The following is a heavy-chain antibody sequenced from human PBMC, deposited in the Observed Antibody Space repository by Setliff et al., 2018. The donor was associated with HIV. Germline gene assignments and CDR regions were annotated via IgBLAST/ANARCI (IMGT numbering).Heavy chain of an antibody. J-gene: IGHJ4*02. CDR3: ARHHELTAHGLFDS. CDR1: GGSISSYY. Sequence: PSETLSLTCTVSGGSISSYYWSWIRQPPGKGLEWIGNIHSSGSTNYNPSLKSRVTISVDTSKNQFSLKLTSVTAADTAVYYCARHHELTAHGLFDSWGQGTLVTVSS. V-gene: IGHV4-4*09. CDR2: IHSSGST. D-gene: IGHD1-7*01.